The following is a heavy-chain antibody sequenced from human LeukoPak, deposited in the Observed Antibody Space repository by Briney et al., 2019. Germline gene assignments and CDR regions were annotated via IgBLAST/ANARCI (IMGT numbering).Heavy chain of an antibody. CDR2: ISYDGSNK. CDR1: GFTFSSYG. D-gene: IGHD3-22*01. V-gene: IGHV3-30*18. CDR3: AKLHTSTYYYDSSGPFGAFDI. Sequence: GGSLRLSCAASGFTFSSYGMHWVRQAPGKGLEWVAVISYDGSNKYYADSVKGRFTISRDNAKNSLYLQMNSLRAEDTAVYYRAKLHTSTYYYDSSGPFGAFDIWGQGTMVTVSS. J-gene: IGHJ3*02.